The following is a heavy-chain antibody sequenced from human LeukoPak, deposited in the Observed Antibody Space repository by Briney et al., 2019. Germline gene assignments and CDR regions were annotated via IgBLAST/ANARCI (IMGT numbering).Heavy chain of an antibody. J-gene: IGHJ6*02. CDR3: ARLFFHCSGGSCYSYYYYYYGMDV. CDR2: IYHSGST. V-gene: IGHV4-30-2*03. CDR1: GGSISSGGYS. D-gene: IGHD2-15*01. Sequence: PSETLSLTCAVSGGSISSGGYSWSWIRQPPGKGLEWIGYIYHSGSTYYNPSLKSRVTISVDTSKNQFSLKLSSVTAADTAVYYCARLFFHCSGGSCYSYYYYYYGMDVWGQGTTVTVSS.